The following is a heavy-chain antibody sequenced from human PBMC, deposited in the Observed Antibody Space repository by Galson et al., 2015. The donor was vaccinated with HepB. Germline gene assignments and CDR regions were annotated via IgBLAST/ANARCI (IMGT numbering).Heavy chain of an antibody. CDR3: AKVGTTVTTRIDY. D-gene: IGHD4-17*01. Sequence: SLRLSCAASGFTFSSYAMSWVRQAPGKGLEWVSAISGSGGSTYYADSVKGRFTISRDNSKNTLYLQTNSLRAEDTAVYYCAKVGTTVTTRIDYWGQGTLVTVSS. CDR1: GFTFSSYA. V-gene: IGHV3-23*01. J-gene: IGHJ4*02. CDR2: ISGSGGST.